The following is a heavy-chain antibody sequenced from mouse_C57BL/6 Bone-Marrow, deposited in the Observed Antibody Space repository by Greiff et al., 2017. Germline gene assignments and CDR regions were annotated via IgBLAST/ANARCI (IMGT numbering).Heavy chain of an antibody. CDR1: GYTFTSYW. CDR3: AGTVVAHWYFDV. Sequence: QVHVKQSGAELVRPGTSVKLSCKASGYTFTSYWMHWVKQRPGQGLEWIGVIDPSDSYTNYNQKFKGKATLTVDTSSSTAYMQLSSLTSEDSAVYYCAGTVVAHWYFDVWGTGTTVTVSS. CDR2: IDPSDSYT. D-gene: IGHD1-1*01. J-gene: IGHJ1*03. V-gene: IGHV1-59*01.